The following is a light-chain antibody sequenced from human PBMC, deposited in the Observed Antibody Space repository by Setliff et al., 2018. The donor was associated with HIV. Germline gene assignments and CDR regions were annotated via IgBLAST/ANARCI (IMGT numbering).Light chain of an antibody. CDR3: SIHRSRGYV. CDR2: DIV. CDR1: GSDVATSKY. V-gene: IGLV2-14*01. J-gene: IGLJ1*01. Sequence: QSALTQPASVSGSPGQSITISCTGTGSDVATSKYVSWYQHHPGKAPKLIIYDIVTRPSGVSNRFSGPKSGGTASLTISGLQAEDEADYYCSIHRSRGYVFGSGTKVTVL.